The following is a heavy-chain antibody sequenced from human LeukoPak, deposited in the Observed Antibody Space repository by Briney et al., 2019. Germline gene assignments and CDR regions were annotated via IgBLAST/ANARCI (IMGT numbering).Heavy chain of an antibody. CDR2: INHSGST. Sequence: SETLSLTCAVYGGSFSGYYWSWIRQPPGKGLEWIGEINHSGSTNYNPSLKSRVTISVDTSKNQFSLKLSSVTAVDTAVYYCARGGWLGFDYWGQGTLVTVSS. D-gene: IGHD5-24*01. J-gene: IGHJ4*02. V-gene: IGHV4-34*01. CDR3: ARGGWLGFDY. CDR1: GGSFSGYY.